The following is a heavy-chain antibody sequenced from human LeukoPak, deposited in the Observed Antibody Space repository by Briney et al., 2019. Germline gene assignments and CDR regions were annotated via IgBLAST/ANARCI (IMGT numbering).Heavy chain of an antibody. CDR3: ATFSSSFNYFDY. J-gene: IGHJ4*02. Sequence: GASVKVSCKVSGYTLTELSMHWVRQAPGKGLEWMGGFDPEDGEAIYAQKFQGRVTMTEDTSTDTAYMELSSLRSEDTAVYYCATFSSSFNYFDYWGQGTLVTVSS. D-gene: IGHD6-13*01. CDR2: FDPEDGEA. CDR1: GYTLTELS. V-gene: IGHV1-24*01.